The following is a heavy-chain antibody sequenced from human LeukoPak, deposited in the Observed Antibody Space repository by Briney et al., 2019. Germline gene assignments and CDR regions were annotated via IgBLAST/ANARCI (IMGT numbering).Heavy chain of an antibody. CDR1: GFTFNTYA. D-gene: IGHD2-8*01. V-gene: IGHV3-23*01. CDR2: ISGSGGST. CDR3: AKGKGSSSRCIDW. Sequence: GGSLRLSCAASGFTFNTYAMSWVRQAPGKGLEWISAISGSGGSTYYADSVKGRFTISRDNSKNTLYLQIHSLKAEVTAVYYCAKGKGSSSRCIDWWGQGTLVTVSS. J-gene: IGHJ4*02.